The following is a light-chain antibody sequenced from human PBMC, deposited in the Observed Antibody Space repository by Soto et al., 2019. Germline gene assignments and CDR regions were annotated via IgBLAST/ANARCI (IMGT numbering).Light chain of an antibody. CDR2: EVS. J-gene: IGLJ2*01. Sequence: QSVLTQPASVSGSPGQSVTISCSGTSSDVGGYSYVSWYQHHPGKAPRLMIYEVSDRPSGVSNRFSGSKSGNTASLTISALQAEDEADYYCSSYTSSNTLVFGGGIKLTVL. V-gene: IGLV2-14*01. CDR1: SSDVGGYSY. CDR3: SSYTSSNTLV.